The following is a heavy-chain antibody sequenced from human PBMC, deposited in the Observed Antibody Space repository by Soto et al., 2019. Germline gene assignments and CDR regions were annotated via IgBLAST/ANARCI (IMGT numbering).Heavy chain of an antibody. J-gene: IGHJ6*03. CDR1: GFTFTSSA. D-gene: IGHD4-17*01. Sequence: ASVKVSCKASGFTFTSSAMQWVRQARGQRPEWIGWIVVGSGNTNYAQKFQERVTITRDMSTSTAYMELSSLRSEDTAVYYCAAAPAQPYDYCDYIAYYYYYYMDVWGKGPTVTVSS. CDR3: AAAPAQPYDYCDYIAYYYYYYMDV. CDR2: IVVGSGNT. V-gene: IGHV1-58*02.